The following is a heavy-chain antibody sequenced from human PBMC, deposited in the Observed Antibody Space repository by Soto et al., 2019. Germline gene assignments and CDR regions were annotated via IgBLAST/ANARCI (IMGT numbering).Heavy chain of an antibody. Sequence: ETLSLTCTVSGGSISSSSYYWGWIRQPPGKGLEWIGSIYYSGSTYYNPSLKSRVTISVDTSKNQFSLKLSSVTAADTAVYYCARQTYGGSGWYGDYYYYGMDVWGQGTTVTVSS. J-gene: IGHJ6*02. CDR1: GGSISSSSYY. CDR2: IYYSGST. D-gene: IGHD6-19*01. CDR3: ARQTYGGSGWYGDYYYYGMDV. V-gene: IGHV4-39*01.